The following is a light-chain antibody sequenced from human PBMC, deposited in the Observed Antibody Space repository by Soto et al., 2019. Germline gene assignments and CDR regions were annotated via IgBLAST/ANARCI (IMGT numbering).Light chain of an antibody. CDR3: CSYAGSPRYV. J-gene: IGLJ1*01. Sequence: QSALTQPRSVSGSPGQSVTISCTGTSSDVGIYNYVSWYQQHPGKAPKVMIYDVSERPSGVPDRFSGSKSGNTASLTISGLQAEDEAGYYCCSYAGSPRYVFGTGTKLTVL. V-gene: IGLV2-11*01. CDR1: SSDVGIYNY. CDR2: DVS.